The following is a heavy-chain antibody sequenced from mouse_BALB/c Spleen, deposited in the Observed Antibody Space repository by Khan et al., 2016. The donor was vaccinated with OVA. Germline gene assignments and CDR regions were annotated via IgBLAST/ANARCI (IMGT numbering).Heavy chain of an antibody. CDR1: GYSFTGYY. CDR3: ARGDCYGSSSFAY. CDR2: ISCYNGST. J-gene: IGHJ3*01. Sequence: LVKTGASVKISCKASGYSFTGYYMHWVKQSHGKSLEWIGYISCYNGSTTYNQKFKGKATFTVDTSSSTVYMQFNSLTSEDSAVFSCARGDCYGSSSFAYWGQGTLVTVSA. D-gene: IGHD1-1*01. V-gene: IGHV1S34*01.